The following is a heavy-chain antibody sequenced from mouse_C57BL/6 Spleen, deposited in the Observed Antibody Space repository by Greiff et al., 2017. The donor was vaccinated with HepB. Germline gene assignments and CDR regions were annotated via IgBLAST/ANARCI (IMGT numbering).Heavy chain of an antibody. J-gene: IGHJ1*03. Sequence: QVQLKQPGAELVKPGASVKLSCKASGYTFTSYWMQWVKQRPGQGLEWIGEIDPSDSYTNYNQKFKGKATLTVDTSSSTAYMQLSSLTSEDSAVYYCARRSHYGSSLWYFDVWGTGTTVTVSS. D-gene: IGHD1-1*01. CDR3: ARRSHYGSSLWYFDV. V-gene: IGHV1-50*01. CDR2: IDPSDSYT. CDR1: GYTFTSYW.